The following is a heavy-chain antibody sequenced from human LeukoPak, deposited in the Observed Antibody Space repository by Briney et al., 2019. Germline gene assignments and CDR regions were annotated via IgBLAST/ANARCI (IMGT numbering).Heavy chain of an antibody. D-gene: IGHD1-20*01. CDR3: LRDLNWSLDQ. Sequence: GGSLRLSCAASGFTFSNYMMHWVRQTPGKGLVWVSRIKSDGITITYADSVKGRFTISRDNAKNTLYLQMNSLRAEDTAVYYCLRDLNWSLDQWGQGTLVTVSS. V-gene: IGHV3-74*01. CDR2: IKSDGITI. J-gene: IGHJ4*02. CDR1: GFTFSNYM.